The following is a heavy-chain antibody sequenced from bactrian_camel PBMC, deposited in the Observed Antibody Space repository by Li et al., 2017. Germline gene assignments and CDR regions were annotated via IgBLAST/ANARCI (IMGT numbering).Heavy chain of an antibody. CDR2: IEHDSTHT. CDR3: TKGGLVYSLS. Sequence: QVQLVESGGGLVQPGGPLRLSCRASGFTFSNYGMSWVRQAPGKGLEWVSGIEHDSTHTAYADSVKGRFTISRDNARSTLYLQLSSLRTEDTAMYYCTKGGLVYSLSWGQGTQVTVS. CDR1: GFTFSNYG. V-gene: IGHV3S7*01. D-gene: IGHD2*01. J-gene: IGHJ6*01.